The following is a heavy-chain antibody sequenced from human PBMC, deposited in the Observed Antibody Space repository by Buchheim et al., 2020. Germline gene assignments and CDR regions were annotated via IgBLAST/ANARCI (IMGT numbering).Heavy chain of an antibody. J-gene: IGHJ4*02. D-gene: IGHD3-3*01. Sequence: EVQLVESGGGLVQPGGSLRLSCAASGFTFSSYWMSWVRQAPGKGLEWVANIKQDGSEKYYVDSVKGRFTISRDNAKHSLYLQMNSLRAEDTAVYYCARDSTTIFGVVIIKGLDYWGQGTL. CDR1: GFTFSSYW. CDR2: IKQDGSEK. CDR3: ARDSTTIFGVVIIKGLDY. V-gene: IGHV3-7*01.